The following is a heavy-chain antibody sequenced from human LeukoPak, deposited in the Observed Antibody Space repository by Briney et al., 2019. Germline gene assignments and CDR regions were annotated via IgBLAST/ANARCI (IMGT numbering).Heavy chain of an antibody. J-gene: IGHJ4*02. V-gene: IGHV3-53*01. CDR3: ARDASSGNDFDY. D-gene: IGHD1-26*01. Sequence: GGSLRLSCAASGFTVSNYYMSWLRQAPGKGLEWVSVIYGGTGTYYADSVKGRFTISRDNSKNTVYLQLNSLRVEDTALYYCARDASSGNDFDYWGQGTLVTASS. CDR2: IYGGTGT. CDR1: GFTVSNYY.